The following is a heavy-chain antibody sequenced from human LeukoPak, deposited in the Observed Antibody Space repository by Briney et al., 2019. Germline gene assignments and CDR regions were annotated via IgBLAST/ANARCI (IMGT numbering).Heavy chain of an antibody. CDR1: GFTFGDYA. J-gene: IGHJ4*02. CDR3: TSSHQYYDFWGGYSIDY. D-gene: IGHD3-3*01. Sequence: GGSLRLSCTASGFTFGDYAMSWVRQAPGKGLEWVGFIRSKAYGGTTEYAASVKGKFTISRDDSKSIAYLQMNSLKTEDTAVYYCTSSHQYYDFWGGYSIDYWGQGTLVTVSS. CDR2: IRSKAYGGTT. V-gene: IGHV3-49*04.